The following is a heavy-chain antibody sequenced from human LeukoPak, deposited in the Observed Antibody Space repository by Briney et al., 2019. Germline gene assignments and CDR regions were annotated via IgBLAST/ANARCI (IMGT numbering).Heavy chain of an antibody. CDR1: GFIFSSYS. CDR3: ASHVLLWFGEFPS. J-gene: IGHJ4*02. Sequence: GGSLRLSCAASGFIFSSYSMNWVRQAPGKGLECVSSISSSSSYIYYADSVKGRFTISRDNAKNSLYLQMNSLRAEDTAVYYCASHVLLWFGEFPSWGQGTLVTVSS. V-gene: IGHV3-21*01. D-gene: IGHD3-10*01. CDR2: ISSSSSYI.